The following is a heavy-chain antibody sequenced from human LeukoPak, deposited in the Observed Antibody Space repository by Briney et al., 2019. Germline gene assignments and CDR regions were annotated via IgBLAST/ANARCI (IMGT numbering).Heavy chain of an antibody. CDR1: RFTFRSYD. CDR2: ISGSGGST. Sequence: GGSLRLSCAVSRFTFRSYDMSWVRQAPGKGLEWGSAISGSGGSTYYADSVNGRFTISRDNSNNTLYLQMNNLRAEDTAVYYCAKYSTGGPSTVGNQGLDAFYIWGQGTMVTVAS. V-gene: IGHV3-23*01. CDR3: AKYSTGGPSTVGNQGLDAFYI. D-gene: IGHD1-14*01. J-gene: IGHJ3*02.